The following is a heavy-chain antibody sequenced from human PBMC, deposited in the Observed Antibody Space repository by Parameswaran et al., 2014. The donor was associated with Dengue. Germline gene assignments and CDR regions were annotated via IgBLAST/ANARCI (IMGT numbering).Heavy chain of an antibody. CDR2: IYYSGST. V-gene: IGHV4-39*07. J-gene: IGHJ5*02. D-gene: IGHD3-22*01. Sequence: VRQAPGKGLEWIGSIYYSGSTYYSPSLKSRVTISVDTSKNQFSLKLSSVTAADTAVYYCARFQSKYSSGYRFDPWGQGTLVTVSS. CDR3: ARFQSKYSSGYRFDP.